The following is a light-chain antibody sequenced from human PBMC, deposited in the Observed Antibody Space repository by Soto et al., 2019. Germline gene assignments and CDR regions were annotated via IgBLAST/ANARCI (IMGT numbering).Light chain of an antibody. J-gene: IGLJ2*01. Sequence: QSALTQPASVSGSPGQSITISCTGTSSDVGGYNYVSWYQQHPGKAPKLMIYGVTNRPSGVSNRFSGSKSGNTASLTISGLQAXXXXXYYCSSYTSSSTLSVVFGGGTKL. CDR3: SSYTSSSTLSVV. CDR1: SSDVGGYNY. CDR2: GVT. V-gene: IGLV2-14*01.